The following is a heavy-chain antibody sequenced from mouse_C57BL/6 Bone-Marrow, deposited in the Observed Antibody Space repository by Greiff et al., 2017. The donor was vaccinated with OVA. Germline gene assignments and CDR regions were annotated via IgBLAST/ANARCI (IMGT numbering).Heavy chain of an antibody. CDR1: FYPFPRSW. CDR2: IYPGSGST. J-gene: IGHJ1*03. CDR3: AGTGSEYFDV. D-gene: IGHD4-1*01. V-gene: IGHV1-55*01. Sequence: VQLQQPGAELVKPGASVQMSCHSSFYPFPRSWITWVKQRPGQGLEWIGDIYPGSGSTNYNEKFKSKATLTVDTSSSTAYMQLSSLTSEDSAVYYCAGTGSEYFDVWGTGTTVTVSS.